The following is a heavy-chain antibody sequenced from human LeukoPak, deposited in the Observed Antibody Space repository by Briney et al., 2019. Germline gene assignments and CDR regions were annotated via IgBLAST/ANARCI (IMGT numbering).Heavy chain of an antibody. CDR3: ARQGAGASYYDPTGLPRGAFYS. Sequence: GASLEISYRASGSIFTNYWIAWVRWLPGEGLQWMGIILPGDSDTRYSPSFRGQVTISAETSTRTAYLQWTSLRASDSAIYYCARQGAGASYYDPTGLPRGAFYSWGQGTTVTVSS. V-gene: IGHV5-51*01. CDR1: GSIFTNYW. D-gene: IGHD3-22*01. J-gene: IGHJ3*02. CDR2: ILPGDSDT.